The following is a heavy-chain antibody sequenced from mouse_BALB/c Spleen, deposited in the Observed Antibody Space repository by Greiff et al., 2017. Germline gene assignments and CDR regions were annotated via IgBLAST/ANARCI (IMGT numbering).Heavy chain of an antibody. CDR2: INPSTGYT. CDR3: ARNYGNSHYAMDY. V-gene: IGHV1-7*01. Sequence: VKLMESGAELAKPGASVKMSCKASGYTFTSYWMHWVKQRPGQGLEWIGYINPSTGYTEYNQKFKDKATLTADKSSSTAYMQLSSLTSEDSAVYYCARNYGNSHYAMDYWGQGTSVTVSS. CDR1: GYTFTSYW. J-gene: IGHJ4*01. D-gene: IGHD2-1*01.